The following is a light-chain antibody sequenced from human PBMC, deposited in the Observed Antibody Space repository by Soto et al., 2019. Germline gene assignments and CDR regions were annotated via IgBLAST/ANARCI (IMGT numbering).Light chain of an antibody. J-gene: IGLJ1*01. Sequence: QSVLTQPASVSDSPGQSITISCTGTSSDVGGSNHVSWYQQHPGKAPKLMIYDVTNRPSGVSHRFSGSKSCSTASLIISGLQAEDEADYYCVSFTSSTTYVFGTGTKLTVL. CDR2: DVT. CDR1: SSDVGGSNH. CDR3: VSFTSSTTYV. V-gene: IGLV2-14*01.